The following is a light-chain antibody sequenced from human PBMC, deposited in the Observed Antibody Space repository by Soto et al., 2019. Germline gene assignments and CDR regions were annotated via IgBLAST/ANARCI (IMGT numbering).Light chain of an antibody. J-gene: IGKJ1*01. CDR3: QQYNNWPLT. Sequence: IEITQSPATLSVSPGERATLSFRASQSVSSSLAWYQQKPGQAPRLLIYGASTRATGIPARFSGTGYGREFTLTINSLQSEDFAVYYCQQYNNWPLTFGHGTKVDIK. CDR1: QSVSSS. CDR2: GAS. V-gene: IGKV3-15*01.